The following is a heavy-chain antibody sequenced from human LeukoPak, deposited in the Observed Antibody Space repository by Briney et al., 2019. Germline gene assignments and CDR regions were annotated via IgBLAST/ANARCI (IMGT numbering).Heavy chain of an antibody. CDR2: ICPGGTIT. Sequence: LGGSLRLSCTASGFTFSNYCMHWVRQTPGKGLIWVSRICPGGTITNYADSVKGRFTISRDDAKNMMFLQMNSLRADDTAVYYCVRDFRSADYWGQGILVTVSS. V-gene: IGHV3-74*01. CDR3: VRDFRSADY. J-gene: IGHJ4*02. CDR1: GFTFSNYC.